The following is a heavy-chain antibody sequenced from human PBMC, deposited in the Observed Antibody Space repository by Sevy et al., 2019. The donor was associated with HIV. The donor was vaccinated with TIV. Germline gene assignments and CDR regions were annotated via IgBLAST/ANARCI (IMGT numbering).Heavy chain of an antibody. Sequence: QLGGSLRLSCAASGFTFDDYAMHWVRQAPGKGLEWVSLATWDGGNSYYADSVKGRFTVSRDNSKNSLYLQMNSLRPEDTALYYCAKDNNWSALDYWGQGTLVTVSS. CDR1: GFTFDDYA. J-gene: IGHJ4*02. V-gene: IGHV3-43D*03. CDR2: ATWDGGNS. CDR3: AKDNNWSALDY.